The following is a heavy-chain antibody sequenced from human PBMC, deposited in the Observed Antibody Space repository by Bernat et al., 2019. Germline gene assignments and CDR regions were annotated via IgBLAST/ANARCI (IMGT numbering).Heavy chain of an antibody. D-gene: IGHD3-10*01. J-gene: IGHJ6*03. Sequence: QVQLVQSGAEVKKPGASVKVSCKASGYTSTNHYMHWVRQAPGQGLEWMGIINPSGGSTNYAQKFPDRDTMPTDTSTSTVYMELSSLRSEDTAMYFCARDDHYYDSRSSWTYSYYYMDVRGKGTTVTVSS. V-gene: IGHV1-46*01. CDR1: GYTSTNHY. CDR3: ARDDHYYDSRSSWTYSYYYMDV. CDR2: INPSGGST.